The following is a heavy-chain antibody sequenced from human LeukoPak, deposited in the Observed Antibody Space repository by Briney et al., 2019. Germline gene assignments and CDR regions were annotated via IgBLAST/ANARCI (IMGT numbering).Heavy chain of an antibody. CDR1: GFTFSSYS. V-gene: IGHV3-21*01. Sequence: GGSLRLSCAASGFTFSSYSMNWVRQAPGKGLEWVSSISSSSSYIYYADSVKGRFTISRANAKNSLYLQMNSLRAEDTAVYYCARVTVTTFYYYYGMDVWGQGTTVTVSS. J-gene: IGHJ6*02. CDR3: ARVTVTTFYYYYGMDV. CDR2: ISSSSSYI. D-gene: IGHD4-17*01.